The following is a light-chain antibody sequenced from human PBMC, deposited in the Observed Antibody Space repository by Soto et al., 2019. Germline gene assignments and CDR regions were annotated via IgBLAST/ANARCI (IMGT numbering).Light chain of an antibody. CDR1: SSNIGSNY. V-gene: IGLV1-47*01. CDR3: AAWDDSLSGYV. Sequence: QSVLTQPPSASGTPGQRVTISCSGSSSNIGSNYVYWYQQPPGTAPKLLIYRNNQRPSGAPDRFSGSKSGTSASLAISGLRSEDEADYYCAAWDDSLSGYVFGTGTKVTVL. CDR2: RNN. J-gene: IGLJ1*01.